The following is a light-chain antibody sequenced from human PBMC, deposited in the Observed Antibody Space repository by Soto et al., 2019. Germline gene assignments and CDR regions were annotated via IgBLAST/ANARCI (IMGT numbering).Light chain of an antibody. J-gene: IGKJ1*01. CDR1: QSVGSNY. V-gene: IGKV3-20*01. CDR3: QQYGSSPWA. Sequence: DIVLTQSPGTLSLSPGERATLYCRASQSVGSNYLAWYQQKPGQAPRLLIYGASSRATGIPDRFSGRGSGTDFTLTISRLEPEDFAVYYCQQYGSSPWAFGPGTKVDI. CDR2: GAS.